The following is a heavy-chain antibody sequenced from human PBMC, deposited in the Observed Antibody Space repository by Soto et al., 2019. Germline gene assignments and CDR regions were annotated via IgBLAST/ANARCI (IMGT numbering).Heavy chain of an antibody. CDR2: IYTSGST. Sequence: AETLSLTCTVSGGSISSYYWSWIRQPAGKGLEWIGRIYTSGSTNYNPSLKSRVTMSVDTSKNQFSLKLSSVTAADTAVYYCARAEYSSSYNWFDPWGQGTLVTVSS. CDR1: GGSISSYY. V-gene: IGHV4-4*07. CDR3: ARAEYSSSYNWFDP. J-gene: IGHJ5*02. D-gene: IGHD6-6*01.